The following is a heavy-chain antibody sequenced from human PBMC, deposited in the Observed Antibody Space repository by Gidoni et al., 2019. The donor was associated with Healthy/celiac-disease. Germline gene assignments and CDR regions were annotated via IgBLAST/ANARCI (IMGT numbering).Heavy chain of an antibody. D-gene: IGHD3-3*01. CDR2: IAPSDSDT. CDR1: GYSFTTYW. V-gene: IGHV5-10-1*01. CDR3: ARRRFLESFDSFDI. J-gene: IGHJ3*02. Sequence: EVQLVQSGAEVKKPGESLRISCKASGYSFTTYWISWVRQLPGKGLEWMGKIAPSDSDTNFSPSFKGHVTISADKSISTAYLQWSSLTASDTAMYYCARRRFLESFDSFDIWGQGTVVSVSS.